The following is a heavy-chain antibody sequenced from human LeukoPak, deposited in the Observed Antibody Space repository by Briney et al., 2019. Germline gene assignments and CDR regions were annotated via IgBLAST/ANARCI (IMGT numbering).Heavy chain of an antibody. D-gene: IGHD4-23*01. Sequence: GGSLRLSCAASGFTFSDYYMSWIRQAPGKGLEWVSYISSRGSTIYYADSVKGRFTISRDNAKNSLYLQMNSLRAEDTAVYYCARGITTVVTYDAFDIWGQGTMVTVSS. CDR2: ISSRGSTI. CDR1: GFTFSDYY. CDR3: ARGITTVVTYDAFDI. J-gene: IGHJ3*02. V-gene: IGHV3-11*01.